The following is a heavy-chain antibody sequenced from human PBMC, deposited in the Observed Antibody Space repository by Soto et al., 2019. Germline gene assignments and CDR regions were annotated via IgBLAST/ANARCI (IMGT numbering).Heavy chain of an antibody. V-gene: IGHV4-59*08. J-gene: IGHJ6*03. Sequence: KPSETLSLTCTVSGGSISSYYWSWIRQPPGKGLEWIGYIYYSGSTNYNPSLKSRVTISVDTSKNQFSLKLSSVTAADTAVYYCARYLEEVPPPDYYYYYCLDVWGKGTTVTVSS. CDR2: IYYSGST. CDR3: ARYLEEVPPPDYYYYYCLDV. CDR1: GGSISSYY.